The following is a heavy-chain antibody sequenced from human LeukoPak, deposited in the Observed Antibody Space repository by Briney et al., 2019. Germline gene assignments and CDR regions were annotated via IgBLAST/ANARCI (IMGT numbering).Heavy chain of an antibody. Sequence: GRSLRLSCAASGFTFSSYGMHWVRQAPGKGLEWVAVISYDGSNKYYADSVKGRFTISRDNSKNTLYLQMNSLRAEDTAVYYCAKDLAVVVVPAAPEGYWGQGTLVTVSS. D-gene: IGHD2-2*01. CDR1: GFTFSSYG. CDR2: ISYDGSNK. V-gene: IGHV3-30*18. CDR3: AKDLAVVVVPAAPEGY. J-gene: IGHJ4*02.